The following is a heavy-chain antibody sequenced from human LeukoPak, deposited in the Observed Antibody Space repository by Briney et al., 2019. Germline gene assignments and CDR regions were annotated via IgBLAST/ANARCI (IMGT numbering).Heavy chain of an antibody. CDR3: VRARGCINSVLTDGFDS. CDR1: GRLFTSYG. J-gene: IGHJ3*01. V-gene: IGHV1-18*01. Sequence: ASVKVSCKASGRLFTSYGIAWVRQAPGDGLEWVGWKSKFDGDTKVAEKLQGRVTLTTDTSTTTAYMELTSLTVDDTAVYYCVRARGCINSVLTDGFDSWGHGTKVTVSS. CDR2: KSKFDGDT. D-gene: IGHD4-23*01.